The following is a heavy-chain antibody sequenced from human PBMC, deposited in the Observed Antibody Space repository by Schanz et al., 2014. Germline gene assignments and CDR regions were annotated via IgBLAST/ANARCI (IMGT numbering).Heavy chain of an antibody. Sequence: QVQLVQSGAEVKQPGASVKLSCKASGYTFTSYYMHWVRQAPGQGLEWMGKINPSSGTTRIAQNFQGRLTVTRDTSTSTVNMELSSLRSEDTAVYYCARGGFFDSTSFDSWGQGTLVTVSS. V-gene: IGHV1-46*03. CDR2: INPSSGTT. CDR1: GYTFTSYY. D-gene: IGHD2-2*01. CDR3: ARGGFFDSTSFDS. J-gene: IGHJ4*02.